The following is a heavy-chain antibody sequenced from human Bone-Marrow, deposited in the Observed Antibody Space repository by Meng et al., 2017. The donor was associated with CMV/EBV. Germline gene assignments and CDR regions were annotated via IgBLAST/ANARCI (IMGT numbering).Heavy chain of an antibody. V-gene: IGHV1-2*02. J-gene: IGHJ6*02. CDR1: GYTFTGYY. CDR3: ARVGCSGGSCYPPPPYYYGMDV. CDR2: INPNSGGT. D-gene: IGHD2-15*01. Sequence: ASVKVSCKASGYTFTGYYMHWVRQAPGQGLEWMGWINPNSGGTNYAQKFQGRVTMTRDTSISTAYMELSRLRSDDTAVYYCARVGCSGGSCYPPPPYYYGMDVWVQGTTVTVPS.